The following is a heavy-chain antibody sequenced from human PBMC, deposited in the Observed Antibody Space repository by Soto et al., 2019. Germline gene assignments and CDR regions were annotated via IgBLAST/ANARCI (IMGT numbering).Heavy chain of an antibody. J-gene: IGHJ4*02. D-gene: IGHD2-2*01. CDR2: ISGSGGST. Sequence: PGGSLRLFCAASGFTFSSYAMSWVRQAPGKGLEWVSAISGSGGSTYYADSVKGRFTISRDNSKNTLYLQMNSLRAEDTAVYYCAKVGCSSTSCYAVDYWGQGTLVTVSS. CDR3: AKVGCSSTSCYAVDY. V-gene: IGHV3-23*01. CDR1: GFTFSSYA.